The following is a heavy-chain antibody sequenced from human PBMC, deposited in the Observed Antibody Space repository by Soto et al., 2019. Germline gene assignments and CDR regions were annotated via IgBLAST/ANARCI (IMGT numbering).Heavy chain of an antibody. CDR1: GGSISSYY. CDR3: ARGLLGFGGVIVIPHLVAFDI. CDR2: IYYSSYI. V-gene: IGHV4-59*12. J-gene: IGHJ3*02. D-gene: IGHD3-16*02. Sequence: PSETLSLTCTVSGGSISSYYWSWIRQPPGKGLEWSGYIYYSSYIYYADSVKDRFTLSRDNAKNSLYLQMSSLRAEDTAVYYCARGLLGFGGVIVIPHLVAFDIWGQGTMVTVSS.